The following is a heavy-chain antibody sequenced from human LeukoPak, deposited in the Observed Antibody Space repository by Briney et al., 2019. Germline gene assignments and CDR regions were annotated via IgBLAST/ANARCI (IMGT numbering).Heavy chain of an antibody. J-gene: IGHJ4*02. D-gene: IGHD3-22*01. CDR2: ISTYNGNT. Sequence: ASVKVSCKASNHTFTTYGITWVRQAPGQGLEWMGWISTYNGNTNYAQKFQGRVTMTTDTSTSTAYMELRSLRSDDTAVYYCARGHPNPWLERSYYFDYWGQGTLVTVSS. CDR3: ARGHPNPWLERSYYFDY. CDR1: NHTFTTYG. V-gene: IGHV1-18*01.